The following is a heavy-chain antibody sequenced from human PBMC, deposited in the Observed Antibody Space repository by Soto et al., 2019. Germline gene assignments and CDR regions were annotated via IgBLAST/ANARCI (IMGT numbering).Heavy chain of an antibody. J-gene: IGHJ6*02. Sequence: CSVSGYSFSSSDYYWAWIRQPPGKGLEWIGSMLYSGLTYYNPSLKSRVTLSVDTSKNQFSVRLNSVTASDTAVYYCAPLSVSLSGPYGIHVWGQGTTVTV. V-gene: IGHV4-39*01. CDR2: MLYSGLT. D-gene: IGHD2-15*01. CDR1: GYSFSSSDYY. CDR3: APLSVSLSGPYGIHV.